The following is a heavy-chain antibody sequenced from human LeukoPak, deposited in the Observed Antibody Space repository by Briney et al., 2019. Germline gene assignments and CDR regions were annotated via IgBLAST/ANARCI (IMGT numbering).Heavy chain of an antibody. CDR1: GGSFSGYY. V-gene: IGHV4-34*01. CDR3: ARDLMT. Sequence: ASETLSLTCAVYGGSFSGYYWSWIRQPPGKGLEWIGEINHSGSTNYNPSLKSRVTISVDTSKNQFSLKLSSVTAADTAVYYCARDLMTWGQGTLVTVSS. J-gene: IGHJ4*02. CDR2: INHSGST.